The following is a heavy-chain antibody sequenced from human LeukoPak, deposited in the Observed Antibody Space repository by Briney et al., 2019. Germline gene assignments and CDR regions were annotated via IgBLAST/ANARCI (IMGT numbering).Heavy chain of an antibody. J-gene: IGHJ4*02. CDR3: GTLLSNGPFDY. V-gene: IGHV1-8*01. Sequence: GASVKVSCKASGYTFTSYDINWVRQATGQGLEWMGWMNPDSGNTGYAQKFQGRVTMTRDTSISTAYMELSRLRSDDTAVYYCGTLLSNGPFDYWGQGSLVTVSS. CDR2: MNPDSGNT. CDR1: GYTFTSYD.